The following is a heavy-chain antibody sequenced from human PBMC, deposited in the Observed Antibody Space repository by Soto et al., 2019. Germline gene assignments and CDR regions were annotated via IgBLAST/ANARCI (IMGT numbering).Heavy chain of an antibody. D-gene: IGHD1-1*01. CDR1: GGSVSSGRYY. CDR2: MSHSGGT. J-gene: IGHJ3*02. CDR3: ARVERGTATTVVDAFDI. Sequence: QVQLQQWGAGLLKPSETLSLTCAVYGGSVSSGRYYWSWIRQPPGIGLEWIGEMSHSGGTHFNPSLKSRVTISVDTSKNQFSLKMSSVTAADTALYYCARVERGTATTVVDAFDIWGPGTMVTVSS. V-gene: IGHV4-34*01.